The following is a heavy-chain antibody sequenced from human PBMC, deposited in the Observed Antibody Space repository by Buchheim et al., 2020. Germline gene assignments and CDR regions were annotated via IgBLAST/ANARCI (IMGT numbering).Heavy chain of an antibody. CDR2: IHNSGTT. D-gene: IGHD2-15*01. J-gene: IGHJ6*02. V-gene: IGHV4-30-4*01. CDR3: ARNEGYCNGGSCQNYYYGMDV. CDR1: GDSISTGNYY. Sequence: QVQLQESGPGLVKPSQTLSLTCSVSGDSISTGNYYWSWIRQPPGKGLEWIANIHNSGTTHYKSSPRSGPGQRSRVSVSVDPSKNEFSLKLSSVTAADTAVYYCARNEGYCNGGSCQNYYYGMDVWGQGTT.